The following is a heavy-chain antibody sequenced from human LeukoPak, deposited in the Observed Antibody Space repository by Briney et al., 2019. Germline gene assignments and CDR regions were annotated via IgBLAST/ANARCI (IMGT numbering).Heavy chain of an antibody. Sequence: KVSCKASGGTFXXYXXSWVRQXPGQGLEXXGXIIPIFRTANYAQKFQARVTITADESTSTAYMELSSLRSEDTAVYYCARDGVVVPAAYNWFDPWGQGTLVTVSS. CDR1: GGTFXXYX. D-gene: IGHD2-2*01. V-gene: IGHV1-69*01. CDR3: ARDGVVVPAAYNWFDP. CDR2: IIPIFRTA. J-gene: IGHJ5*02.